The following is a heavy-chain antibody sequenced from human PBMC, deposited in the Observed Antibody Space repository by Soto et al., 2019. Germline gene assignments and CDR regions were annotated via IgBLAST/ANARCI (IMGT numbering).Heavy chain of an antibody. V-gene: IGHV1-69*06. D-gene: IGHD3-16*01. CDR2: IIPIFGTA. CDR3: ARSSGGVYGIIIEGTNWFAP. CDR1: GGTFSSYA. J-gene: IGHJ5*02. Sequence: SVKVSCKASGGTFSSYAISWVRQAPGQGLEWMGGIIPIFGTANYAQKFQGRVTITADKSTSTAYMELSSLRSEDTAVYYCARSSGGVYGIIIEGTNWFAPWGQGTLVTVSS.